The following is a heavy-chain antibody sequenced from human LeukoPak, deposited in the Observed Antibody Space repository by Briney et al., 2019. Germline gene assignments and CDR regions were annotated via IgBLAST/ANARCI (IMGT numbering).Heavy chain of an antibody. CDR3: ARGKTYGGHKYYYMDV. J-gene: IGHJ6*03. V-gene: IGHV4-59*01. CDR1: GGSINNSY. Sequence: SETLSLTCTVSGGSINNSYWTWIRQPPGKGLDWIGEIYYSGTTNYNPSLKSRVTISVDASKNQFSLQLSSVTAADTAVYYCARGKTYGGHKYYYMDVWGKGTTVTISS. D-gene: IGHD3-10*01. CDR2: IYYSGTT.